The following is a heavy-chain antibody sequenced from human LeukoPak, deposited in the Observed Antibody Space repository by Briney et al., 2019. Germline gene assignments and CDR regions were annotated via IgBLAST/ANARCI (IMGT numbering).Heavy chain of an antibody. J-gene: IGHJ2*01. D-gene: IGHD3-3*01. V-gene: IGHV3-33*01. CDR2: IWYDGSNQ. CDR1: GFTFRNHG. Sequence: PGGSLRLSCAASGFTFRNHGMYWVRQAPAKGLEWVAIIWYDGSNQYYGDSVKGRFTISRDNSKNMLYLQMNSLRADDTALYYCVRDRSARYFDFWGRGTLVTVSS. CDR3: VRDRSARYFDF.